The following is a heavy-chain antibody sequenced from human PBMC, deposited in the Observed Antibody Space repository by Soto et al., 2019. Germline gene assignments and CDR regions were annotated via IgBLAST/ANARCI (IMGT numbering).Heavy chain of an antibody. CDR3: AAGGGLPRYY. D-gene: IGHD5-12*01. Sequence: QLQLQESGSGLVKPSQTLSLTCAVSGGSISSGGYSWIWIRQPPGKGLEWIGYIYHSGSTYYNPSLKSRVTISVYRSKTQFSLKLSSVTAADTPVYYCAAGGGLPRYYWGQGTLVTVSS. V-gene: IGHV4-30-2*01. CDR2: IYHSGST. CDR1: GGSISSGGYS. J-gene: IGHJ4*02.